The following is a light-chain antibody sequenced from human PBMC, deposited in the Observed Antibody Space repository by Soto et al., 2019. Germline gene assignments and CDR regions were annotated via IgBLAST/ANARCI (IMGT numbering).Light chain of an antibody. V-gene: IGLV2-14*01. CDR3: CSYTSINNTLL. Sequence: QSVLTQPASVSGSPGQSITISCTGTSSDIGGYNFVSWYLQHPGKAAKLMIYDVANRPSGVSNRFSGSKSGNTASLTISGLQAEDEADYYCCSYTSINNTLLFGTGTKVTVL. J-gene: IGLJ1*01. CDR2: DVA. CDR1: SSDIGGYNF.